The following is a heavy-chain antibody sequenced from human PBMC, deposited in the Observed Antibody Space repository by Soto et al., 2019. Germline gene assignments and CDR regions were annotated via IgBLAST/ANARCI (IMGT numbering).Heavy chain of an antibody. CDR3: ARVDIVAYDAFDI. Sequence: GASVKVSCKASGYTFTSYHMHWVRQAPGQGLERMGIINPSGGSTSYAQKFQGRVTMTRDTSTSTVYMELSSLRSEDTAVHYCARVDIVAYDAFDIWGQGTMVTVSS. V-gene: IGHV1-46*03. CDR2: INPSGGST. J-gene: IGHJ3*02. D-gene: IGHD5-12*01. CDR1: GYTFTSYH.